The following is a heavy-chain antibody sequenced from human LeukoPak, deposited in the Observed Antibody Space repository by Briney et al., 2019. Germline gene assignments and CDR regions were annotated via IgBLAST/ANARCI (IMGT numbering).Heavy chain of an antibody. CDR3: ARHRDYYDS. V-gene: IGHV4-59*08. CDR2: FYYSGST. Sequence: SETLSLTCTVSGGSISSYYWSWIRQPPGKGLEWIGCFYYSGSTNYNPSLKSRVTISEDTSKNQISLNLTSVTAADTALYFCARHRDYYDSWGHGTLVTVSS. CDR1: GGSISSYY. D-gene: IGHD3-22*01. J-gene: IGHJ4*01.